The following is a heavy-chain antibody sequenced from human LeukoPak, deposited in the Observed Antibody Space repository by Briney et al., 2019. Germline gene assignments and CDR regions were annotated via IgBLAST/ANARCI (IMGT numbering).Heavy chain of an antibody. D-gene: IGHD3-9*01. CDR1: GYTFTGYY. CDR3: ARSPHILTGENFDY. CDR2: ISPNSGGT. V-gene: IGHV1-2*02. J-gene: IGHJ4*02. Sequence: RASVKVSCKASGYTFTGYYMHWVRQAPGQGLEWMGWISPNSGGTNYAQKFQGRVTMTRDTSITTAYMEMSRLRSDDTALYYCARSPHILTGENFDYWGQGTLVTVSS.